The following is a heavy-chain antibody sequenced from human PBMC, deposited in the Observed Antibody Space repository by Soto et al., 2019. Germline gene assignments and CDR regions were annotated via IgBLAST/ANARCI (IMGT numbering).Heavy chain of an antibody. J-gene: IGHJ5*02. CDR1: GLSITDSEMG. Sequence: QVTLKESGPVLVKPTETLTLRCTVSGLSITDSEMGVSWIRHPPGRPLEWLAHIDSSGEKSYRTFLKSRLAISKDTSKSQIVLTMTNMDPADTATYYCARRHLAVAVSPWFDPWGQGIPVTVSS. D-gene: IGHD6-19*01. CDR3: ARRHLAVAVSPWFDP. V-gene: IGHV2-26*01. CDR2: IDSSGEK.